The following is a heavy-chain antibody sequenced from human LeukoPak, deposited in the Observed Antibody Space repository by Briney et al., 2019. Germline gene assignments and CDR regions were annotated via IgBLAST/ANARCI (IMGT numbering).Heavy chain of an antibody. CDR1: GYTFTNYY. V-gene: IGHV1-46*01. J-gene: IGHJ4*02. D-gene: IGHD4-17*01. Sequence: ASVKVSCKASGYTFTNYYMHWVRQAPGQGLEWMGIINPSGGSTSYAQKFQGRVTMTRDTSTSTVYMELSSLRSEDTAVYYCARTPTVTPTERYFDYWGQGTLVTVSS. CDR3: ARTPTVTPTERYFDY. CDR2: INPSGGST.